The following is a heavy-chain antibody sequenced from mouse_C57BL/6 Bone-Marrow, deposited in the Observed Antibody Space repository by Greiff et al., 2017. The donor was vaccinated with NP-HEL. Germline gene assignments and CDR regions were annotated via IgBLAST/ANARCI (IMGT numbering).Heavy chain of an antibody. D-gene: IGHD2-4*01. CDR3: ARSIYYDYGDY. V-gene: IGHV1-61*01. Sequence: VQLQQPGAELLRPGSSVKLSCKASGYTFTSYWMDWVKQRPGQGLEWIGNIYPSDSETHYNQKFKDKATLTVDKSSSTAYMQLSSLTSEDSAVYYCARSIYYDYGDYWGQGTTLTVSS. J-gene: IGHJ2*01. CDR1: GYTFTSYW. CDR2: IYPSDSET.